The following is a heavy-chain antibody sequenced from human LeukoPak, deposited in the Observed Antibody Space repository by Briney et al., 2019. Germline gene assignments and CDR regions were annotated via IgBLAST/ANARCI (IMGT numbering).Heavy chain of an antibody. CDR2: INPSGGST. CDR3: ARDGAYDEPTTVTRPFDY. Sequence: ASVKVSCKASGYTFTSYYMHWVRQAPGQGLEWMGIINPSGGSTSYAQKFQGRVTMTRDTSTSTVYMELSSLRSEDTAVYYCARDGAYDEPTTVTRPFDYWGQGTLVTVSS. CDR1: GYTFTSYY. D-gene: IGHD4-17*01. J-gene: IGHJ4*02. V-gene: IGHV1-46*01.